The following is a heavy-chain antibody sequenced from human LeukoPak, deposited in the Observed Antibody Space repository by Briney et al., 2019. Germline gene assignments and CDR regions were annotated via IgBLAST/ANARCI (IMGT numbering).Heavy chain of an antibody. V-gene: IGHV1-69*04. J-gene: IGHJ4*02. Sequence: ASVKVSCKASGYTFTSYDINWVRQATGQGLEWMGRIIPILGIANYAQKFQGRVTITADKSTSTAYMELSSLRSEDTAVYYCARDLGVAAAGTYFDYWGQGTLVTVSS. D-gene: IGHD6-13*01. CDR2: IIPILGIA. CDR1: GYTFTSYD. CDR3: ARDLGVAAAGTYFDY.